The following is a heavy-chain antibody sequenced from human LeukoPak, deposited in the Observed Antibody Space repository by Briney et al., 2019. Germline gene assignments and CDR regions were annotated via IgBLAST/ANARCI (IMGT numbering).Heavy chain of an antibody. J-gene: IGHJ4*02. V-gene: IGHV3-30*03. D-gene: IGHD4-17*01. CDR2: ISYDGTNK. Sequence: GGSLRLSCSASGFTFSNYGMHWVRQAPGKGLEWVAVISYDGTNKYYVDSVKGRLTISRDNSKNTLYLQMNSLKTEDTAVYYCARGSLDYGDSIKLSRKAYDSWGQGTLVTVSS. CDR3: ARGSLDYGDSIKLSRKAYDS. CDR1: GFTFSNYG.